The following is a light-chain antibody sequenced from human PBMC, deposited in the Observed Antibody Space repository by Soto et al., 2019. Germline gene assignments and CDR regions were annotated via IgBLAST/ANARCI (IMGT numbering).Light chain of an antibody. CDR2: ATS. V-gene: IGKV3-20*01. J-gene: IGKJ4*01. CDR3: QQYVNSPLT. CDR1: QTVSSSH. Sequence: EIVSTQSPGSVSLSPGERVSLSCRASQTVSSSHLAWYQQKPGQAPRLLIYATSSRATGIPDRFSGSGSGTDFTLTISRLEPEDFGVYFCQQYVNSPLTFGEGSKVEIK.